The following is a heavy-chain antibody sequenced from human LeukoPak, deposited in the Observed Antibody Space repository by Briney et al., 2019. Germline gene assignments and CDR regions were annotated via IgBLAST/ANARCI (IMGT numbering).Heavy chain of an antibody. CDR2: IYYSGST. Sequence: SETLSLTCTVSGGSISSYYWSWIRQPPGKGLEWIGYIYYSGSTNYNPPLKSRVTISVDTSKNQFSLKLSSVTAADTAVYYCARQGILDAFDIWGQGTMVTVSS. J-gene: IGHJ3*02. V-gene: IGHV4-59*08. CDR3: ARQGILDAFDI. CDR1: GGSISSYY. D-gene: IGHD1-20*01.